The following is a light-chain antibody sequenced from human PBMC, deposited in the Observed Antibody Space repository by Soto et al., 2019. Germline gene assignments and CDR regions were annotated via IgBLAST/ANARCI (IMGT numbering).Light chain of an antibody. CDR2: DAS. J-gene: IGKJ5*01. Sequence: EILMTQSPYTLSVSPGERVTLSCRASRTVSNRLAWYQQKPGQAPRLLIYDASNRATGIPARFSGSGSGTDFTLTINSLEPEDFAVYYCQQRNVWPPITFGQGTRLEIK. CDR1: RTVSNR. V-gene: IGKV3-11*01. CDR3: QQRNVWPPIT.